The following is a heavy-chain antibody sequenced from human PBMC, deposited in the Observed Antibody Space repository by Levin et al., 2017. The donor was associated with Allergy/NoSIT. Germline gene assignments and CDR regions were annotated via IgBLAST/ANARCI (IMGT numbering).Heavy chain of an antibody. CDR1: GGTFSNYA. V-gene: IGHV1-69*06. CDR3: ARDQQGRRGSSWLDAFDI. J-gene: IGHJ3*02. Sequence: SVKVSCKASGGTFSNYAISWVRQAPGQGLEWMGGIIPIFGTANYAQKFQGRVTITADKSTTTGYMELSSLRSEDTAVYYCARDQQGRRGSSWLDAFDIWGQGTMVTVSS. D-gene: IGHD6-13*01. CDR2: IIPIFGTA.